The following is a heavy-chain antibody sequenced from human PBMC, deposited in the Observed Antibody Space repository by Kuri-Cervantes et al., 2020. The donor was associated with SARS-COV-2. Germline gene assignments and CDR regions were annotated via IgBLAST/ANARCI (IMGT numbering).Heavy chain of an antibody. CDR1: GFTFSSYA. D-gene: IGHD6-19*01. CDR3: AKGGLDSGWGY. CDR2: IYSGGSST. V-gene: IGHV3-23*03. J-gene: IGHJ4*02. Sequence: ETLSLTCAASGFTFSSYAMSWVRQAPGKGLEWVSVIYSGGSSTYYADSVEGRFTISRDNSKNTLYLQMNSLRAEDTAVYYCAKGGLDSGWGYWGQGTLVTVSS.